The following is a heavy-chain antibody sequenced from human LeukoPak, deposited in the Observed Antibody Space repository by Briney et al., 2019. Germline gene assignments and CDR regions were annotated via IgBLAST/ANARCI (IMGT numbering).Heavy chain of an antibody. CDR2: ISSSSYI. D-gene: IGHD3-3*01. Sequence: GGSLRLSCAASGFTFSSYSMNWVRQAPGKGLEWVSSISSSSYIYYADSVKSRFTISRDNAKNSLYLQMNSLRAEDTAVYYCARDTPRETYYDFWSGYYGIDYWGQGTLVTVSS. V-gene: IGHV3-21*01. CDR3: ARDTPRETYYDFWSGYYGIDY. J-gene: IGHJ4*02. CDR1: GFTFSSYS.